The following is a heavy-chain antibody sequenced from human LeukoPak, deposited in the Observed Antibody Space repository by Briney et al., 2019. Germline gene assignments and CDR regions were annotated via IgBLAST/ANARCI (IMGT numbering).Heavy chain of an antibody. CDR3: AKRGAYSPPY. Sequence: TGGSLRLSCAASGFTFSSYEMNWVRQAPGKGLEWVSYISSSGSTIYYADSVKGRFTISRDNAKNSLYLQMNSLRAEDTAVYYCAKRGAYSPPYWGQGTLVTVSS. V-gene: IGHV3-48*03. CDR1: GFTFSSYE. D-gene: IGHD5-18*01. J-gene: IGHJ4*02. CDR2: ISSSGSTI.